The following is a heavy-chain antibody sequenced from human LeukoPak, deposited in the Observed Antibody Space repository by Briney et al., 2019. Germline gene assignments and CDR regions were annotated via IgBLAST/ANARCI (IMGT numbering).Heavy chain of an antibody. CDR1: GFTFSSYS. Sequence: GGSLRLSCAASGFTFSSYSMQWVRQTPGKGLEWVGIMSNSGENTFYGEAVKGRFTISRDNSQNTLYLQMNSLRAEDTAVYYCARSNSLSYWGQGTLVTVSS. J-gene: IGHJ4*02. D-gene: IGHD4-23*01. CDR3: ARSNSLSY. V-gene: IGHV3-33*05. CDR2: MSNSGENT.